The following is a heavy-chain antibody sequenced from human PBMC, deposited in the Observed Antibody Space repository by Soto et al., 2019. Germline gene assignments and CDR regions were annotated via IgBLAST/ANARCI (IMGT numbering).Heavy chain of an antibody. D-gene: IGHD1-26*01. CDR2: IIPILGIA. CDR1: GGTFSSYT. J-gene: IGHJ6*02. Sequence: SVKVSCKASGGTFSSYTISWVRQAPGQGLEWMGRIIPILGIANYAQKFQGRVTITADKSTSTAYMELSSLRSEDTAVYYCARSRYSGYYGMDVWGQGTTVTVSS. CDR3: ARSRYSGYYGMDV. V-gene: IGHV1-69*02.